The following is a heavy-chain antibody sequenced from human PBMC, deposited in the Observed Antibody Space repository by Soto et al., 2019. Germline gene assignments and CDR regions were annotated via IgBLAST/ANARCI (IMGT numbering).Heavy chain of an antibody. V-gene: IGHV1-69*04. D-gene: IGHD2-2*01. J-gene: IGHJ6*03. CDR1: GGTFSSYT. CDR2: IIPILGIA. Sequence: SVKVSCKASGGTFSSYTISWVRQAPGQGLEWMGRIIPILGIANYAQKFQGRGTITADKSTSTAYMELSSLRSEDTAVYYCARDRDIVVVPAATNYYYYMDVWGKGTTVTVSS. CDR3: ARDRDIVVVPAATNYYYYMDV.